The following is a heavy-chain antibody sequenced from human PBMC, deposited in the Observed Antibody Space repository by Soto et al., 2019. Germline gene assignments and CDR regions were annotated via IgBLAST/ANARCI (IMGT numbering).Heavy chain of an antibody. V-gene: IGHV1-3*01. J-gene: IGHJ6*02. D-gene: IGHD6-19*01. CDR3: ASPPNESSGYYYGMDV. Sequence: ASVKVSCKASGYTFTSYDMHWVRQAPGQRLEWMGWINAGNGNTKYSQKFQGRVTITRDTSASTAYMELSSLRSEDTAVYYCASPPNESSGYYYGMDVWGQGTTVTVSS. CDR1: GYTFTSYD. CDR2: INAGNGNT.